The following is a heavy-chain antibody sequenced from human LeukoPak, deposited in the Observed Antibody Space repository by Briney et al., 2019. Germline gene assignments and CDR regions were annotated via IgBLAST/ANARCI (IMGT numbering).Heavy chain of an antibody. V-gene: IGHV1-46*01. CDR1: GYTFISYY. Sequence: GASVKVSCKASGYTFISYYIHWVRQAPGQGLEWMGIINPSGGSTSYAQKFQGRVTMTRDMSTSTLYMELSSLRSEDTAVYYCARDGVRDGLYFDYWGQGTLVTVSS. CDR2: INPSGGST. J-gene: IGHJ4*02. CDR3: ARDGVRDGLYFDY. D-gene: IGHD5-24*01.